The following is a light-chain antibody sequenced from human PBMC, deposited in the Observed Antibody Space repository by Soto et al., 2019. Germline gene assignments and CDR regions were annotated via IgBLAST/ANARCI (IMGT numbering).Light chain of an antibody. CDR1: QSVSSY. CDR3: QQRSNWPPIT. V-gene: IGKV3-11*01. Sequence: EIVLTQSPATLSLSPGERATLSCRASQSVSSYLAWYQQKPGQAPRLLIYDASNRATGIQARFSGSGSGTDFTLTISSLEPEDFAVYYWQQRSNWPPITFGQGTRLEIK. J-gene: IGKJ5*01. CDR2: DAS.